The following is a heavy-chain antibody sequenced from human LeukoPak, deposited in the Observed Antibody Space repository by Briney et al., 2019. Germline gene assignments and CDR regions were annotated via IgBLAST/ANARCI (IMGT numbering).Heavy chain of an antibody. Sequence: GGSLRLSCAASGFTFSSYWMHWVRQAPGKGLVWVSRLNRDGSTTNYADSVKGRFTISRDNAKNAVYLQVNSLRAEDTAVYYCARGASYFDSGGYVIDFWGQGTLVTVSS. CDR3: ARGASYFDSGGYVIDF. J-gene: IGHJ4*02. CDR2: LNRDGSTT. V-gene: IGHV3-74*01. D-gene: IGHD3-10*01. CDR1: GFTFSSYW.